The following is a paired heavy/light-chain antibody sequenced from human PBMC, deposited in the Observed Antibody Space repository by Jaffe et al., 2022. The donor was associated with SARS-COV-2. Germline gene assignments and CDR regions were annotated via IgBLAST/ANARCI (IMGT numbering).Heavy chain of an antibody. Sequence: EVQLVQSGGGLVQPGKSVRLSCVVSRSAPDTYAVHWVRQPPGKGLEWVSGIFLEGGGTGYADSVKGRFTISRDKAKNALYLQMNSLRPEDTALYYCTKDGLPGGADYWGQGTLVTVSS. CDR2: IFLEGGGT. V-gene: IGHV3-9*02. D-gene: IGHD7-27*01. J-gene: IGHJ4*02. CDR1: RSAPDTYA. CDR3: TKDGLPGGADY.
Light chain of an antibody. J-gene: IGKJ2*01. CDR1: QSLVSSDGHTY. Sequence: EVVLTQSPLSLPVTLGQPASISCRSSQSLVSSDGHTYLNWFQQRPGQSPRRLIYKVSNRDSGVPDRFSGSASGADFTLKISRVEAEDAGVYYCMQGTHWPYTFGQGTKLEIK. V-gene: IGKV2-30*01. CDR3: MQGTHWPYT. CDR2: KVS.